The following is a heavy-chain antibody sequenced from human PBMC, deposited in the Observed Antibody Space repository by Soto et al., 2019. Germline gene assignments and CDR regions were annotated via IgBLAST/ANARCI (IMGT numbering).Heavy chain of an antibody. CDR1: GGTFRNSA. J-gene: IGHJ6*02. CDR2: IMPILRTP. Sequence: QVQLEQSGAEVKKPGSSVKVSCKASGGTFRNSAISWVRQAPGQGLEWMGGIMPILRTPDYAHKFQGRVTITADESTSTAYMELSGLRSDDTAVYYCARDNDRPQLGGNYYYILDVWGHGTTVTVSS. CDR3: ARDNDRPQLGGNYYYILDV. D-gene: IGHD1-1*01. V-gene: IGHV1-69*11.